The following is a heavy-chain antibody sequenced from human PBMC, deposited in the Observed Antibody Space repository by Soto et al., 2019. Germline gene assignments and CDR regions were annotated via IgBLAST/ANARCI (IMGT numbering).Heavy chain of an antibody. CDR2: ISYDGNNN. D-gene: IGHD2-21*01. J-gene: IGHJ6*02. V-gene: IGHV3-30*18. CDR3: AKDPDGHTRDFHYFYGIDV. Sequence: KTLDGVTAISYDGNNNYYADSVKGRFTISRDNSKNTLYLQMNSLRAEDTAVYYCAKDPDGHTRDFHYFYGIDVWVQGT.